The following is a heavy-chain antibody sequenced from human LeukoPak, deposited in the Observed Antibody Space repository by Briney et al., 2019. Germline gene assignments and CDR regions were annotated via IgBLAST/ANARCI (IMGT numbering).Heavy chain of an antibody. Sequence: GGSLRLSCAASGFTFSSYAMHWVRQAPGKGLEWVAVISYDGSNKYYADSVKGRFTISRDNSKNTLYLQMNSLRAEDTAVYYCARENWDHDAFDIWGQGTMVTVSP. V-gene: IGHV3-30*04. J-gene: IGHJ3*02. CDR3: ARENWDHDAFDI. CDR2: ISYDGSNK. CDR1: GFTFSSYA. D-gene: IGHD7-27*01.